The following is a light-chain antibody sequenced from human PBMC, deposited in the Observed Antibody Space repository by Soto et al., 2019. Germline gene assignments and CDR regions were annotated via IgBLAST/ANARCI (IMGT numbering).Light chain of an antibody. CDR3: QQYYSYLHT. CDR2: AAS. V-gene: IGKV1-8*01. CDR1: QGISSY. Sequence: AIRMTQSPSSLSASTGDRVTITCRASQGISSYLAWYQQKPGKAPKLLIYAASTLQSGVPSRFSGSGSGTDFTLTISCLQSEDFATDYCQQYYSYLHTFGQGTKLEIK. J-gene: IGKJ2*01.